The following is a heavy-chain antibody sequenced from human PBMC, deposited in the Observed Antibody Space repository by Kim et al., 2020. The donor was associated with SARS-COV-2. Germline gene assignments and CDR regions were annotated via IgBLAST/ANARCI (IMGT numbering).Heavy chain of an antibody. D-gene: IGHD5-18*01. CDR2: ISYDGSNK. J-gene: IGHJ4*02. V-gene: IGHV3-30*18. CDR3: AKDLLAMVDY. Sequence: GGSLRLSCAASGFTFSSYGMHWVRQAPGKGLEWVAVISYDGSNKYYADSVKGRFTISRDNSKNTLYLQMNSLRAEDTAVYYCAKDLLAMVDYWGQGTLVTVSS. CDR1: GFTFSSYG.